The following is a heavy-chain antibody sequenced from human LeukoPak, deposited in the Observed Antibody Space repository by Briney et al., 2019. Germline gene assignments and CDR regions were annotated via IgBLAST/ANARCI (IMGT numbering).Heavy chain of an antibody. CDR3: AAKAAAGTRYYFDY. CDR2: IVVGSGNT. D-gene: IGHD6-13*01. V-gene: IGHV1-58*02. Sequence: ASVKVSCKASGFTFTSSAMQWVRQARGQRLEWIGWIVVGSGNTNYAQKFQERVTITRDMSTSTAYMELSSLRSEDTAVYYCAAKAAAGTRYYFDYWGQGTLVAVSS. J-gene: IGHJ4*02. CDR1: GFTFTSSA.